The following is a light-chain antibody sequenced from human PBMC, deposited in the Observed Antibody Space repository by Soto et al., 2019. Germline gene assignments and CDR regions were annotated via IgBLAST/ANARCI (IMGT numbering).Light chain of an antibody. CDR3: QQYDNWPPFT. V-gene: IGKV3-15*01. J-gene: IGKJ3*01. Sequence: EIVMTQSPGTLSVSPGERATLSCRASQSVSSNLAWYQQKPGQAPSLLIYGASTRATGITARFSGSGSGTEFTLTISTLQSEDFAVYYCQQYDNWPPFTFGPGTKVDIK. CDR1: QSVSSN. CDR2: GAS.